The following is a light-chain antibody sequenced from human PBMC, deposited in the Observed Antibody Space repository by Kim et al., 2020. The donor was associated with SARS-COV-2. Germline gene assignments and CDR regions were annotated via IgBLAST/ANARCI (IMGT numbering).Light chain of an antibody. CDR3: AAWDASLNVWV. V-gene: IGLV1-44*01. J-gene: IGLJ3*02. CDR2: TDN. CDR1: NSNIGSNT. Sequence: GQRVIISCSGSNSNIGSNTVNWAQHLPGTAPKLLIYTDNQRPAAVPDRFSGSNSGTSASLAISGLQSEDEADYYCAAWDASLNVWVFGGGTQLTVL.